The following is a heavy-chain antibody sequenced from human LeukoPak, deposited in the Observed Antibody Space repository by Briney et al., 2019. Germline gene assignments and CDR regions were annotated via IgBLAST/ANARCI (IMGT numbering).Heavy chain of an antibody. D-gene: IGHD3-22*01. CDR3: ARDYGSSGYYYGDFDY. Sequence: ASVKVSCKASGYTFTGYYMHWVRQAPGQGLEWMGWINPNSGGTNYAQKFQGWVTMTRDTSISTAYMELSRLRSDDTAVYYCARDYGSSGYYYGDFDYWGQGTLVTVSS. V-gene: IGHV1-2*04. CDR2: INPNSGGT. J-gene: IGHJ4*02. CDR1: GYTFTGYY.